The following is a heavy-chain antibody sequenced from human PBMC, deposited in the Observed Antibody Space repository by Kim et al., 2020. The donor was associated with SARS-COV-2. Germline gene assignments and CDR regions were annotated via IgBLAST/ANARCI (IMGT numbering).Heavy chain of an antibody. Sequence: GGSLRLSCAASGFTVSSNYMSWVRQAPGKGLEWVSVIYSGGSTYYADSVKGRFTISRDNSKNTLYLQMNSLRAEDTAVYYCARVVLEGLGYYYGMDVWGQGTTVTVSS. J-gene: IGHJ6*02. D-gene: IGHD2-2*01. CDR1: GFTVSSNY. CDR3: ARVVLEGLGYYYGMDV. V-gene: IGHV3-53*01. CDR2: IYSGGST.